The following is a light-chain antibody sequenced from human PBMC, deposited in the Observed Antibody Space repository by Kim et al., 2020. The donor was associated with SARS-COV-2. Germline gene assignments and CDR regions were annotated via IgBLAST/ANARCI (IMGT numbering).Light chain of an antibody. CDR1: QNIHIW. V-gene: IGKV1-5*03. CDR2: KAS. Sequence: GDRVTISCRASQNIHIWLAWFQQKPGKAPRVLMYKASTLESGVPSRFSGSGSGIEFTLTINSLQPDDSATYYCQQYDVHPETFGQGTKVDIK. CDR3: QQYDVHPET. J-gene: IGKJ1*01.